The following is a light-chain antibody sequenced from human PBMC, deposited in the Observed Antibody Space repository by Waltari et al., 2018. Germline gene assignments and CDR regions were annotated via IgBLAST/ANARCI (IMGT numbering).Light chain of an antibody. Sequence: QSALTQPASVSGSPGQSITISCTGTTSDVWTYNLVSWYQQNQGKSPKLVIFEGTNRPSGVSNRFFASKSGNTASLTISGLQADDEADYHCCSYVSNTYVFGTGTKVTVL. CDR3: CSYVSNTYV. CDR1: TSDVWTYNL. J-gene: IGLJ1*01. CDR2: EGT. V-gene: IGLV2-23*01.